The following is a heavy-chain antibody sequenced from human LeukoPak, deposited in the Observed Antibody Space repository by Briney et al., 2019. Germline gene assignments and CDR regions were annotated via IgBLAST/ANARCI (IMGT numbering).Heavy chain of an antibody. V-gene: IGHV3-48*01. CDR2: ISSSGTNK. CDR1: GFTFNSYT. J-gene: IGHJ4*02. CDR3: ARGEVFDF. D-gene: IGHD1-26*01. Sequence: GGSLRLSCAASGFTFNSYTMNWVRQAPGKGLEWISYISSSGTNKYYADSVKGRFTISRDNAKNSLFLQMNSLRAADTAVYYCARGEVFDFWGQGTLVTVSS.